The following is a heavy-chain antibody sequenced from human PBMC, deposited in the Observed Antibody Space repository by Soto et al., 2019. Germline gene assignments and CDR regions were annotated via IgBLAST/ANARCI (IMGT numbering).Heavy chain of an antibody. J-gene: IGHJ4*02. CDR2: ISYDGSNK. V-gene: IGHV3-30*18. Sequence: GGSLRLSCAASGFTFSSYGMHWVRQAPGKGLEWVAVISYDGSNKYYADSVKGRFTISRDNSKNTLYLQMNSLRAEDTAVYYCAKDHNRWTTLGEFDYWGQGTLVTVSS. CDR1: GFTFSSYG. D-gene: IGHD2-15*01. CDR3: AKDHNRWTTLGEFDY.